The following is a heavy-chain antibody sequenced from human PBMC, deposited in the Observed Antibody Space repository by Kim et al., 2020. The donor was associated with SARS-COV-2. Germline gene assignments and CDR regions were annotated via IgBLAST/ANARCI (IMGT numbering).Heavy chain of an antibody. CDR3: GWELGY. CDR2: RSSSCK. Sequence: RSSSCKYYADSVTRRLTIARDNAKNSLYLRLNSLRAEDTAVYYCGWELGYWGQGTLVTVSS. V-gene: IGHV3-21*01. J-gene: IGHJ4*02.